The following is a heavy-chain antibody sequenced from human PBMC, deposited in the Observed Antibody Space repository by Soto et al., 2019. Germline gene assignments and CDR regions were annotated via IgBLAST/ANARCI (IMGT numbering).Heavy chain of an antibody. Sequence: PSETLSLTCAVYGGSVNAYYWNWSRQPPGKGLEWIGEINRTGGTHYNPSLKSRVTMSVDTSKNQFSLRLSSVTAADTAIYYCATRITVFGLLIPPFEPWGQGTQVTVSS. J-gene: IGHJ5*02. CDR2: INRTGGT. D-gene: IGHD3-3*01. V-gene: IGHV4-34*01. CDR1: GGSVNAYY. CDR3: ATRITVFGLLIPPFEP.